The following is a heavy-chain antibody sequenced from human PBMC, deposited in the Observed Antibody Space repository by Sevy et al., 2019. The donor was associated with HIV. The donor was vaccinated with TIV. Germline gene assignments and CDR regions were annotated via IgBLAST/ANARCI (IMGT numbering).Heavy chain of an antibody. Sequence: GGSLRLSCAASGFTFSSYWMHWVRQAPGKGPVWVSGVNRDGGSTNYADSVKGRFTMSRDSAKNTLYLQMNSLRAEDTAVYLCVAANTWKDYWGEGTLVTVSS. CDR3: VAANTWKDY. CDR1: GFTFSSYW. CDR2: VNRDGGST. J-gene: IGHJ4*02. V-gene: IGHV3-74*01. D-gene: IGHD1-1*01.